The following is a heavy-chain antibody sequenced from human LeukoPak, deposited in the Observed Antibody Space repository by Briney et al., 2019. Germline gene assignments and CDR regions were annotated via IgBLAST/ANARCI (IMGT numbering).Heavy chain of an antibody. J-gene: IGHJ6*02. CDR2: IYYSGST. Sequence: PSETLSLTCTVSGGSISSYYWSWIRQPPGKGLEWIGYIYYSGSTNYNPSLKSRVTISVDTSKNQFSLKLSSVTAADTAVYYCARGGSGSYVYGMDVWGQGTTVTVSS. D-gene: IGHD3-10*01. V-gene: IGHV4-59*01. CDR3: ARGGSGSYVYGMDV. CDR1: GGSISSYY.